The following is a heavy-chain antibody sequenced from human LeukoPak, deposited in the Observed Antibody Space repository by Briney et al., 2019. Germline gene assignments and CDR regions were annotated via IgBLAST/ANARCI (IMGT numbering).Heavy chain of an antibody. CDR1: GYTFTSYG. D-gene: IGHD1-20*01. Sequence: GASVKVSCKASGYTFTSYGISWVRQAPGQGLEWMGRINPNSGGTNYAQKFQGRVTMTRDTSISTAYMELSRLRSDDTAVYYCASGPYNWNDGGDYWGQGTLVTVSS. CDR3: ASGPYNWNDGGDY. J-gene: IGHJ4*02. CDR2: INPNSGGT. V-gene: IGHV1-2*06.